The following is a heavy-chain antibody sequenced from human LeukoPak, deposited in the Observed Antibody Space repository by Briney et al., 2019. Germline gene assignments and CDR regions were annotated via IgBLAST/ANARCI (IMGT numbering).Heavy chain of an antibody. J-gene: IGHJ3*02. CDR1: GFTFSSYV. Sequence: PGGSLRLSCAASGFTFSSYVMHWVRQAPGKGLEWVAVISYDGSNKYYADSVKGRFTISRDNSKNTLYLQMNSLRAEDTAVYYCARDIDRYSSGWYKIGAAFDIWGQGTMVTVSS. V-gene: IGHV3-30-3*01. D-gene: IGHD6-19*01. CDR2: ISYDGSNK. CDR3: ARDIDRYSSGWYKIGAAFDI.